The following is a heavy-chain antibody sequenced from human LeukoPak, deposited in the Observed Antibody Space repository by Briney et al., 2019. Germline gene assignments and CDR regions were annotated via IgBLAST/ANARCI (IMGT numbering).Heavy chain of an antibody. V-gene: IGHV3-30*02. CDR1: GFDFSTFA. CDR2: IGSDGTNK. D-gene: IGHD6-19*01. J-gene: IGHJ4*02. Sequence: GGSLRLSCAASGFDFSTFAMHWVRQDPGKGLDWVAFIGSDGTNKYYADSVKGRFTISRDNSENTLYLQMSSLRDEDTAVYYCAKDLLTSGWGSFDYWGQGALVTVSS. CDR3: AKDLLTSGWGSFDY.